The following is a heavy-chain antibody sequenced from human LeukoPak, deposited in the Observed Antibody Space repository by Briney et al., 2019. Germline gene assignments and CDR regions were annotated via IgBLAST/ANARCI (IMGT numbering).Heavy chain of an antibody. CDR3: ARVNNWNFYFGY. V-gene: IGHV4-61*08. CDR2: IYHTGSN. CDR1: GGSVSNADYY. J-gene: IGHJ4*02. Sequence: PSETLSLTCTVSGGSVSNADYYWSWIRHPPGKTLEWIGYIYHTGSNNYKYSLKSRVTISLDTSKNRFSLRLTSMTAADTAVYYCARVNNWNFYFGYWGQGTLVTVSS. D-gene: IGHD1-7*01.